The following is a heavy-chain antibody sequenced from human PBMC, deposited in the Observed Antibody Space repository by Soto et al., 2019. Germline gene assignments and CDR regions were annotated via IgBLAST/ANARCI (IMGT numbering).Heavy chain of an antibody. J-gene: IGHJ5*02. CDR1: GGSISSGGYY. D-gene: IGHD2-15*01. V-gene: IGHV4-31*03. CDR2: IYYSGST. CDR3: ARVPDRLHCSGGSCYQNWFDP. Sequence: SETLSLTCTVSGGSISSGGYYWSWIRQHPGKGLEWIGYIYYSGSTYYNPSLKRRVTISVDTSKSQFSLKLSSVTAADTAVYYCARVPDRLHCSGGSCYQNWFDPWGQGTLVTVSS.